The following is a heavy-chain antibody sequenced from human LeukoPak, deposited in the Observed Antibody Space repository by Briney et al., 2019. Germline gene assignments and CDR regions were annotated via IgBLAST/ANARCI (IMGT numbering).Heavy chain of an antibody. J-gene: IGHJ4*02. D-gene: IGHD3-9*01. CDR1: GYTFTAFY. CDR2: INPNSGGT. V-gene: IGHV1-2*02. Sequence: ASVTVSCKASGYTFTAFYIHWVRQAPGQGLEWMGWINPNSGGTNYAQKFQGRVTLTRDTSIRTVYMELTGLTSDDTAVYYCARGYCDTNDCPPGAYWGQGALVTVSS. CDR3: ARGYCDTNDCPPGAY.